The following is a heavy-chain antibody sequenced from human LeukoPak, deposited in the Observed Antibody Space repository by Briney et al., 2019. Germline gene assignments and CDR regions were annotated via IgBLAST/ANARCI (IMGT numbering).Heavy chain of an antibody. D-gene: IGHD3-10*01. CDR1: GFTFSSYS. CDR2: ISSSSSYI. Sequence: PGGSLRLSCAASGFTFSSYSMNWVRQAPGKGLEWVSSISSSSSYIYYADSVKGRFTISRDNAKNSLYLQMNSLRAEDTAVYYCAREISGSGSSDYWGQGTLVTVSS. CDR3: AREISGSGSSDY. J-gene: IGHJ4*02. V-gene: IGHV3-21*01.